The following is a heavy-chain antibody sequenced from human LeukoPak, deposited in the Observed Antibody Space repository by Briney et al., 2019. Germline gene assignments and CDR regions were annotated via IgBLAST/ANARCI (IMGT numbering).Heavy chain of an antibody. Sequence: GGSLRLSCAASGCTFSAYSMIWVRQAPGKGLEWVSYSSTTGNTIHYTDSVKGRFTVSRDNAKNSLFLQMNSLRDEDTAVYYCARRGGGGRSDALDIWGQGTMVTVSS. CDR1: GCTFSAYS. CDR3: ARRGGGGRSDALDI. V-gene: IGHV3-48*02. D-gene: IGHD2-21*01. J-gene: IGHJ3*02. CDR2: SSTTGNTI.